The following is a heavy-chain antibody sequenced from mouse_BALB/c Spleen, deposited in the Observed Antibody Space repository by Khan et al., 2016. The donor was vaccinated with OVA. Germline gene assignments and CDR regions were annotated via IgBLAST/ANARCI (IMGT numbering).Heavy chain of an antibody. CDR3: ARYRRSFLRGCDY. CDR2: IWGDGST. Sequence: QMQLEESGPGLVAPSQSLSITCTVSGFSLTGYGVNWVRQPPGKGLEWLGMIWGDGSTDYNAALKSRLSIRKDNSKSQVFLKMNSLPTDDTARYYCARYRRSFLRGCDYRGQGNQVTVSA. J-gene: IGHJ3*01. V-gene: IGHV2-6-7*01. CDR1: GFSLTGYG.